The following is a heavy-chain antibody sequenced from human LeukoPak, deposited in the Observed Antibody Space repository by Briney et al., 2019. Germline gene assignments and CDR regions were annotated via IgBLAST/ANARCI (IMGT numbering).Heavy chain of an antibody. D-gene: IGHD3-22*01. CDR1: GYTFTDHF. J-gene: IGHJ4*02. V-gene: IGHV1-2*02. CDR3: TRGTYYYDIVPSGY. CDR2: IYPKNGAT. Sequence: ASVKVSCKTSGYTFTDHFMHWVRQAPGQGLEWMGWIYPKNGATKYAQKFQGRVTMTGDTSISTVYVELSGPRSDDTAVYFCTRGTYYYDIVPSGYWGQGTLVTVSS.